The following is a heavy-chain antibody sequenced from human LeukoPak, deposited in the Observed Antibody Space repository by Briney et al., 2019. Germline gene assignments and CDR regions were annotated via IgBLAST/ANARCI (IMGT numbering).Heavy chain of an antibody. J-gene: IGHJ4*02. CDR1: GYSISSSDF. V-gene: IGHV4-38-2*01. D-gene: IGHD6-19*01. CDR2: TAHRGNT. CDR3: TRVTRKSGWFFDY. Sequence: SETLSLTCDASGYSISSSDFWGWIRQPPGMGLEWIGSTAHRGNTYYNPSLKGRVSISTDGSKNQFSLSLTSVTAADTATYYGTRVTRKSGWFFDYWGPGTLATVHS.